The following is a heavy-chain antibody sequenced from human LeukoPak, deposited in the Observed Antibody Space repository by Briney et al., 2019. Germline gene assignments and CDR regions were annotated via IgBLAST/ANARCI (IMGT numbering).Heavy chain of an antibody. D-gene: IGHD6-13*01. CDR1: GGSISSYY. CDR2: IYTSGST. Sequence: SETLSLTCTVSGGSISSYYWSWIRQPAGKGLEWIGRIYTSGSTNYNPSLKSRVTMSVDTSKNQFSLKLSSVTAADTAVYYCARATYSSSWYGSGEFDYWGQGTLVTVSS. CDR3: ARATYSSSWYGSGEFDY. V-gene: IGHV4-4*07. J-gene: IGHJ4*02.